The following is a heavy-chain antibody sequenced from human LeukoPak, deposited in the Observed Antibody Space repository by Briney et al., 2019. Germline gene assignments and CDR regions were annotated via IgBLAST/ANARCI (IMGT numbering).Heavy chain of an antibody. CDR3: ARAGEVYNSGSYLEY. Sequence: SVKVSCKASGGTFIIYAISWVRRAPGQGLEWMGGIIPIFGPANYAQKFQGRVTITADESTSTAYMELSSLRSEDTAVYYCARAGEVYNSGSYLEYWGQGTLVTVSS. CDR2: IIPIFGPA. V-gene: IGHV1-69*13. CDR1: GGTFIIYA. J-gene: IGHJ4*02. D-gene: IGHD6-19*01.